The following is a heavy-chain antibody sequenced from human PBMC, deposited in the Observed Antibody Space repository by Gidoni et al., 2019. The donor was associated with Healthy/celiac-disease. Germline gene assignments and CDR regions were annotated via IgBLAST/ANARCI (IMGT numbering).Heavy chain of an antibody. CDR2: IYYSGST. Sequence: QVQLQESGPGLVKPSQTLSLTCTVSGGSISIGDYYWSWIRQPPGKGLEWIGYIYYSGSTYYNPSLKSRVTISVDTSKNQFSLKLSSVTAADTAVYFCAREGADYGGNSGYDYWGQGTLVTVSS. D-gene: IGHD4-17*01. V-gene: IGHV4-30-4*01. J-gene: IGHJ4*02. CDR1: GGSISIGDYY. CDR3: AREGADYGGNSGYDY.